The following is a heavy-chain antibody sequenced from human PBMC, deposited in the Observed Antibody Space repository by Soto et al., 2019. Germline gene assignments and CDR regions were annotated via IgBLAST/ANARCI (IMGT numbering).Heavy chain of an antibody. J-gene: IGHJ6*02. CDR3: AGEIVVVAAKSRYGMDV. CDR2: INHSGST. D-gene: IGHD2-15*01. V-gene: IGHV4-34*01. CDR1: GGSFSGYY. Sequence: SETLSLTCAVYGGSFSGYYWSWIRQPPGKGLEWIGEINHSGSTNYNPSLKIRVTISVDTSKNQFSLKLRSVTAADTAVYYCAGEIVVVAAKSRYGMDVWGQGTTVTVSS.